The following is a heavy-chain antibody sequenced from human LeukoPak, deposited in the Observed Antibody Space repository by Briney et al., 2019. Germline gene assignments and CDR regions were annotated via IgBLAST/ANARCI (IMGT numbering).Heavy chain of an antibody. CDR1: GYTFTGYY. V-gene: IGHV1-2*02. CDR2: INPNSGGT. Sequence: ASVKVSCKASGYTFTGYYMHWVRQAPGQGLEWMGWINPNSGGTNYAQKFQGRVTMTRDTSISTAYMELSRLRSDDTAVYYCARLSKGSWYSNLFDYWGQGILVTVSS. CDR3: ARLSKGSWYSNLFDY. D-gene: IGHD4-11*01. J-gene: IGHJ4*02.